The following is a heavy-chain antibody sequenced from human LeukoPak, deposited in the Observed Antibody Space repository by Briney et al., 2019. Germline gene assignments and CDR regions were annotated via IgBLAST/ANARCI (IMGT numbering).Heavy chain of an antibody. CDR2: IYYSGST. J-gene: IGHJ4*02. V-gene: IGHV4-39*01. D-gene: IGHD1-26*01. CDR1: GGSISSSSYY. CDR3: ARLYSYSGSYPFDY. Sequence: SETLSLTCTVSGGSISSSSYYWGWIRQPPGKGLEWIGSIYYSGSTYYNPSLKSRVTISVDMSKNQFSLKLSSVTAADTAVYYCARLYSYSGSYPFDYWGQGTLVTVSS.